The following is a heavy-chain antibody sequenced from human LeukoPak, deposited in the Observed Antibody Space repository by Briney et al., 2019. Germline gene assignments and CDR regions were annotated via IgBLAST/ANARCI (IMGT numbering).Heavy chain of an antibody. CDR1: GGSISIYY. CDR2: IYYSGST. V-gene: IGHV4-59*01. J-gene: IGHJ4*02. D-gene: IGHD3-9*01. Sequence: SETLSLTCTVSGGSISIYYWSWIRQPPGKGLEWIWYIYYSGSTNYNPSLKSRVTISVDTSKNQFSLKLSSVTAADTAVYYCARVGGFTYYDILTGPHFDYWGQGTLVTVSS. CDR3: ARVGGFTYYDILTGPHFDY.